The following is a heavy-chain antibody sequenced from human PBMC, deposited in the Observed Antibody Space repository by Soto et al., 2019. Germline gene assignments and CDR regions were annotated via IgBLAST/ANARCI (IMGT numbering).Heavy chain of an antibody. CDR2: IYLDDDK. CDR3: AHRLIDSIGYYYDALAFDI. J-gene: IGHJ3*02. CDR1: GFSLSTSGVG. V-gene: IGHV2-5*02. D-gene: IGHD3-22*01. Sequence: QITLKESGPTLVKPTQTLTLTCTFSGFSLSTSGVGVGWIRQPPGKALEWLALIYLDDDKRYSPSLKSRLTSTKDTTKNQLVLTMTNMFPVDTATYYCAHRLIDSIGYYYDALAFDIWGQGTMVTVSS.